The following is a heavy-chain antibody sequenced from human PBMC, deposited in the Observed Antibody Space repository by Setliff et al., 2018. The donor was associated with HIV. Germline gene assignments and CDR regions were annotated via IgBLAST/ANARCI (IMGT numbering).Heavy chain of an antibody. J-gene: IGHJ4*02. CDR3: ARDYYDSSGYIFFPGLPDY. D-gene: IGHD3-22*01. CDR1: GYTFTNHY. Sequence: ASVKVSCKASGYTFTNHYMHWVRQAPGQGLEWMGVINPSGGSTSYAQKFQGRVTMTRDTSISTAYMELSRLRSDDTAVYYCARDYYDSSGYIFFPGLPDYWGQGTLVTVSS. CDR2: INPSGGST. V-gene: IGHV1-46*01.